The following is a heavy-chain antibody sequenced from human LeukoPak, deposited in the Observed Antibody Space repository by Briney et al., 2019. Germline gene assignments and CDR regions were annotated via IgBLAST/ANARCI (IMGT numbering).Heavy chain of an antibody. CDR1: GGSIRSGDYY. CDR2: IYYSGST. Sequence: SQTLSLTCTVSGGSIRSGDYYWSWIRQPPGKGLEWIGHIYYSGSTYYNPSLKSRLTISVDTPKNQFSLKLSSVTAADTAVYYCAREVIYASGSYFFDYWGQGTLVTVSS. J-gene: IGHJ4*02. CDR3: AREVIYASGSYFFDY. D-gene: IGHD3-10*01. V-gene: IGHV4-30-4*01.